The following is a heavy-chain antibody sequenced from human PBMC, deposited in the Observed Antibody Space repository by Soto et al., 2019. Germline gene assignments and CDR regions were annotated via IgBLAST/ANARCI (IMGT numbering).Heavy chain of an antibody. J-gene: IGHJ6*02. Sequence: SETLSLTCTVSGGSISSYYWSWIRQPPGKGLEWIGYIYYSGSTNYNPSLKSRVTISVDTSKNQFSLKLSSVTAADTAVYYCARVSCSGGSCYEYYYYGMDVWGQGTTVTAP. CDR1: GGSISSYY. D-gene: IGHD2-15*01. V-gene: IGHV4-59*01. CDR3: ARVSCSGGSCYEYYYYGMDV. CDR2: IYYSGST.